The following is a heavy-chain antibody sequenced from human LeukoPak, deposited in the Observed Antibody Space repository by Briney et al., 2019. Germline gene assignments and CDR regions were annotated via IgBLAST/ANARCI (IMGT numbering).Heavy chain of an antibody. CDR1: GSTFTRYY. Sequence: ASVKVSCKASGSTFTRYYIHWVRQAPGQGLDWMGMINPSGGSTSYAQKFQGRVTMTRDTSTSTVYMELSSLRSEDTAVYYCARDHGDQGWFDPWGQGTLVTVSS. CDR3: ARDHGDQGWFDP. V-gene: IGHV1-46*01. D-gene: IGHD7-27*01. CDR2: INPSGGST. J-gene: IGHJ5*02.